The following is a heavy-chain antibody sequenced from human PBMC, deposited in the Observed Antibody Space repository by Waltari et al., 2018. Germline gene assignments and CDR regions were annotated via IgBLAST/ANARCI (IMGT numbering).Heavy chain of an antibody. J-gene: IGHJ3*01. CDR3: VRPLTPYSFDAFDL. CDR2: IYSGGTT. D-gene: IGHD2-15*01. CDR1: GFTVNTYY. Sequence: EVQLMESGGGLIQPGGSLRLSCVVSGFTVNTYYMSWVRQAPGKGPGWVSVIYSGGTTYYADSVKGRFTVTRDDSKNTVYLQMSSLIVDDTAVYFCVRPLTPYSFDAFDLWGQGTVVTVSS. V-gene: IGHV3-53*01.